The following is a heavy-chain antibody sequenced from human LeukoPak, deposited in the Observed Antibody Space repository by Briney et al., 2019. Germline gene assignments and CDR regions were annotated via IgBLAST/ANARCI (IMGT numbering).Heavy chain of an antibody. J-gene: IGHJ4*02. D-gene: IGHD6-13*01. Sequence: GGSLRLSCAASGFTFSSYEMNWVRQAPGKGLEWVSYISSSGSTIYYADSVKGRFTISRDNAKNSLYLQMNSLRAEDTAVYYCASGIAAAGYFDYWGQGTLVTVSS. CDR2: ISSSGSTI. CDR3: ASGIAAAGYFDY. CDR1: GFTFSSYE. V-gene: IGHV3-48*03.